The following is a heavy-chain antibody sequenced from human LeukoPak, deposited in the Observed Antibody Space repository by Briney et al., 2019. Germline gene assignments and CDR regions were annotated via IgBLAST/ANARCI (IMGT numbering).Heavy chain of an antibody. V-gene: IGHV1-24*01. CDR1: GYTLTELS. CDR2: FDPEDGET. CDR3: ATKSAGHQVGAIWFDP. Sequence: ASVKVSCKVSGYTLTELSMHWVRQAPGKGLGWGGGFDPEDGETIYAQKFQGRVTMTEDTSTDTAYMELSSLRSEDTAVYYCATKSAGHQVGAIWFDPWGQGTLVTVSS. J-gene: IGHJ5*02. D-gene: IGHD1-26*01.